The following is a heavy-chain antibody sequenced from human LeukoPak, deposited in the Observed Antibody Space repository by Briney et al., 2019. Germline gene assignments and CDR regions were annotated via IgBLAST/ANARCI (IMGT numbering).Heavy chain of an antibody. D-gene: IGHD5-12*01. CDR1: GYTFTSYY. CDR2: INPSGGST. J-gene: IGHJ4*02. Sequence: ASVKVSCKASGYTFTSYYMHWVRQAPGQGLEWMGIINPSGGSTSYAQKFQGRVTITADKSTSTAYMELSSLISEDTAMYYCARQLIVATNYYFDYWGQGTLVTVSS. CDR3: ARQLIVATNYYFDY. V-gene: IGHV1-46*01.